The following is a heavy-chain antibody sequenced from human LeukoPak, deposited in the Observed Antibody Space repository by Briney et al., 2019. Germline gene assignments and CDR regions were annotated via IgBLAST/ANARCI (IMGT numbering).Heavy chain of an antibody. CDR2: ISKDADAT. D-gene: IGHD6-19*01. CDR1: GFTFRSYA. CDR3: AKERQWLVGGYFDY. V-gene: IGHV3-23*01. Sequence: GGSLRLSCAASGFTFRSYAMSWVRQAPGKGLEWVSAISKDADATYYAGSVKGRFTISRDNSKNTLYLQMNSLRAEDTAVYYCAKERQWLVGGYFDYWGQGTLVTVSS. J-gene: IGHJ4*02.